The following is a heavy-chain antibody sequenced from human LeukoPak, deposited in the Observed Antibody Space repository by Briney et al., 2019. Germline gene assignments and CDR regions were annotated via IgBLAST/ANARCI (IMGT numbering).Heavy chain of an antibody. CDR1: GGSIRSLGYS. J-gene: IGHJ5*02. D-gene: IGHD5-12*01. CDR2: MYYTGTT. CDR3: ARSVSAYAGRGWFDP. Sequence: SETLSLTCSVSGGSIRSLGYSRGWIRQPPGKGLEWIASMYYTGTTYYNPSLKSRVTMSVDTSKNQFSLNLTSVTAADTAVFYCARSVSAYAGRGWFDPWGQGTLVTVSS. V-gene: IGHV4-39*07.